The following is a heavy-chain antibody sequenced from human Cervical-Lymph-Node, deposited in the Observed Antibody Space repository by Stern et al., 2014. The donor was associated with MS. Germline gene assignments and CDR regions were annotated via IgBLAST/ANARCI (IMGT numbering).Heavy chain of an antibody. CDR2: IGTAGDT. Sequence: EVQLVESGGGLVQPGGSLRLSCAASGFTFSSYDMHWVRQATGKGLEWVSAIGTAGDTYYPVSVKGRFTISRENAKNSLYLQMNSLRAGDTGVYYCARGGCSSTSCYPDYYYYIMDVWGQGTTVTVSS. D-gene: IGHD2-2*01. CDR3: ARGGCSSTSCYPDYYYYIMDV. J-gene: IGHJ6*02. V-gene: IGHV3-13*01. CDR1: GFTFSSYD.